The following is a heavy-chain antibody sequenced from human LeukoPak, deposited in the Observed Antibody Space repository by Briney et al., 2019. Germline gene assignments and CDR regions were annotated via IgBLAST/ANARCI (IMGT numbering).Heavy chain of an antibody. CDR3: ARDHYGSGTDVWFDP. J-gene: IGHJ5*02. CDR2: ISSGSNAI. Sequence: GGSLRLSCAASGFTFNRHHMNWVRQAPGKGLEWVSYISSGSNAIYYADSVKGRFTISRDNAKNSLYLQMNSLRDEDTAVYYCARDHYGSGTDVWFDPWGQGTLVTVSS. CDR1: GFTFNRHH. V-gene: IGHV3-48*02. D-gene: IGHD3-10*01.